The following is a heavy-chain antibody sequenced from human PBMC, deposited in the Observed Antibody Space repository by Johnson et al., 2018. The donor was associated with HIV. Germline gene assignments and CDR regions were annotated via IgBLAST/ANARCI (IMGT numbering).Heavy chain of an antibody. Sequence: VQLVESGGGLVQPGGSLRLSCAASGFTVSSNYMSWVRQAPGKGLEWVSVIYSGGSTYYADSVKGRFTISRDNSKNTLYLQMNIVRAEDTAVYYCARGKLPAALRRGDAFDIWGQGTMVTVSS. J-gene: IGHJ3*02. CDR2: IYSGGST. D-gene: IGHD2-2*01. V-gene: IGHV3-66*01. CDR1: GFTVSSNY. CDR3: ARGKLPAALRRGDAFDI.